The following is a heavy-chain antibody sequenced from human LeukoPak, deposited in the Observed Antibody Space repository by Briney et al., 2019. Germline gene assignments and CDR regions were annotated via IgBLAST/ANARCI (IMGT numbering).Heavy chain of an antibody. V-gene: IGHV4-59*12. CDR3: ARLPPYSSSWYFDY. D-gene: IGHD6-13*01. CDR1: GGSISSYY. J-gene: IGHJ4*02. CDR2: IYYSGST. Sequence: SETLSLTCTVSGGSISSYYWSWIRQPPGKGLEWIGYIYYSGSTNYNPSLKSRVTISVDTSKSQFSLKLSSVTAADTAVYYCARLPPYSSSWYFDYWGQGTLVTVSS.